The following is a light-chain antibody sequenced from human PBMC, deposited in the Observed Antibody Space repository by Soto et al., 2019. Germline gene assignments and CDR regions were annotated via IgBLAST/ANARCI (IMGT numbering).Light chain of an antibody. J-gene: IGKJ1*01. CDR2: DSS. CDR3: QQYHTFWT. CDR1: QSITRW. Sequence: DIQMTQSPSTLSASVGDTVTIACRASQSITRWLAWYQQKPGKSPKLLIFDSSTSESGVPSRFSASGYGTEFTLTISSLQPEDFATYYCQQYHTFWTFGQGTKVEVK. V-gene: IGKV1-5*01.